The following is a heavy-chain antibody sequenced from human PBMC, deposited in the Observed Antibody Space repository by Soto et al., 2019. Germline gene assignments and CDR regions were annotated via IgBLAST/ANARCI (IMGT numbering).Heavy chain of an antibody. D-gene: IGHD5-18*01. CDR1: VGTFSSYA. CDR3: ARDGGHSYGLI. J-gene: IGHJ4*02. V-gene: IGHV1-69*13. Sequence: ASVTVSCKASVGTFSSYAISWVRQAPGQGLEWMGGIIPILGTANYAQKFQGRVTITADESTSTAYMELSSLRSEDTAVYYCARDGGHSYGLIWGQGTLVTVSS. CDR2: IIPILGTA.